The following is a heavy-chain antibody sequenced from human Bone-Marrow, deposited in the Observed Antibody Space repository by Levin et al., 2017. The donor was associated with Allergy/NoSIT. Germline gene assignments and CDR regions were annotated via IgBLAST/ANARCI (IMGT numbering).Heavy chain of an antibody. D-gene: IGHD3-10*01. CDR2: IKEDGSEK. V-gene: IGHV3-7*04. CDR1: GFTFSNHY. Sequence: GESLKISCIASGFTFSNHYMTWVRQAPGKGLEWVANIKEDGSEKYYVDSVKGRFTISRDNAKNSLYLQMNSLRGEDTAVYYCARGGSAWFHWGQGTLVTVSS. J-gene: IGHJ4*02. CDR3: ARGGSAWFH.